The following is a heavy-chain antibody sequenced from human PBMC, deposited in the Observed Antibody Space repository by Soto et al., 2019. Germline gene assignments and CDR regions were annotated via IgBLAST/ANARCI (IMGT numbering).Heavy chain of an antibody. CDR3: ASGKFGTHFFDY. J-gene: IGHJ4*02. Sequence: ASVKVSCKASGGSFRTVPFSWVRQAPGQGLEWMGGITPVFGTANYAQKFQGRVTITADESTTTAYMELNSLRYEDTAIYFCASGKFGTHFFDYWGQGTQVTVSS. CDR1: GGSFRTVP. CDR2: ITPVFGTA. D-gene: IGHD3-10*01. V-gene: IGHV1-69*13.